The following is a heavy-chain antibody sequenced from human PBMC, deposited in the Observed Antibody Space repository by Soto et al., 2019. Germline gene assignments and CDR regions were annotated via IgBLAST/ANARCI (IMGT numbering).Heavy chain of an antibody. CDR3: ARFNWYFVL. V-gene: IGHV4-59*08. J-gene: IGHJ2*01. CDR1: GGSISSYY. Sequence: SETLSLTCTVSGGSISSYYWSWIRQPPGKGLEWIGYIFSSGNTNYNPSLKSRVTISVDTSKNQFSLKLSSVTAADTAGYYCARFNWYFVLWGRGTLVTVSS. CDR2: IFSSGNT.